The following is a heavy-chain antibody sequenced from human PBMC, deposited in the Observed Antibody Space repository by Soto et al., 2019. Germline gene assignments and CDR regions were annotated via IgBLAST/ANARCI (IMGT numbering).Heavy chain of an antibody. Sequence: QVQLVESGGGVVQPGRSLRLSCAASGFTFSSYGMHWVRQAPGKGLEWVAVIWYDGSNKYYADSVKGRFIISRDNSKNTLYLQMNSLRAEDTAVYYCARDYYYDSSFSGHFQHWGQGTLVTVSS. D-gene: IGHD3-22*01. CDR1: GFTFSSYG. V-gene: IGHV3-33*01. CDR2: IWYDGSNK. J-gene: IGHJ1*01. CDR3: ARDYYYDSSFSGHFQH.